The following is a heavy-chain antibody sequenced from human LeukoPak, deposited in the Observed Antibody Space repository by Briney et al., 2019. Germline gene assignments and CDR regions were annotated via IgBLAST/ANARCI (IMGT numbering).Heavy chain of an antibody. V-gene: IGHV3-30-3*01. Sequence: PGGSLRLSCAASGFTFSSYAMHWVRQAPGKGLEWVAVISYDGSNKYYADSVKGRFTISRDNSKNTLYLQMNSLRAEDTAVYYCARVRLLWFGELFDAFDIWGQGTMVTVSS. CDR3: ARVRLLWFGELFDAFDI. CDR1: GFTFSSYA. D-gene: IGHD3-10*01. J-gene: IGHJ3*02. CDR2: ISYDGSNK.